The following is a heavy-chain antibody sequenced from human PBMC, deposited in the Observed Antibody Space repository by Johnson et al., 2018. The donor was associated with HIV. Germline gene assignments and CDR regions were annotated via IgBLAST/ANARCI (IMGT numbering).Heavy chain of an antibody. Sequence: QVQLVESGGGLVKPGGSLRLSCVASGFTLSTYGMHWVRQAPGKGLEWVAVMSYDGSNKYYADSVKGRFTISRDSSKNSLYLQMNSLRPEDTAVYYCAKDRNWGRLLDIWGQGTLVTVSS. CDR3: AKDRNWGRLLDI. V-gene: IGHV3-30*18. CDR2: MSYDGSNK. D-gene: IGHD7-27*01. J-gene: IGHJ3*02. CDR1: GFTLSTYG.